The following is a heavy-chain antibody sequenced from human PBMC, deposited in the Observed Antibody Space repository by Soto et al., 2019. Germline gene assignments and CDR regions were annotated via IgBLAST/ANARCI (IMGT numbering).Heavy chain of an antibody. CDR1: GGSISSGGYY. Sequence: PSETLSLTCTVSGGSISSGGYYWNWIRQHPGKGLEWIGYIYYSGSTYYNQSLKNRVTISVDTSKNQFSLKLTSVTAADTAVYYCARSVTPWGQGTLVTVSS. CDR2: IYYSGST. V-gene: IGHV4-31*03. D-gene: IGHD3-10*01. J-gene: IGHJ5*02. CDR3: ARSVTP.